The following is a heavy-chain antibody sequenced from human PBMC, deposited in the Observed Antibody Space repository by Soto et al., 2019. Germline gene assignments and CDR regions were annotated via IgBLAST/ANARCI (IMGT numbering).Heavy chain of an antibody. V-gene: IGHV1-18*01. J-gene: IGHJ5*02. D-gene: IGHD2-2*01. CDR1: GYTFTSYG. CDR3: ARGHTGYCSSTSCYEGGWFDP. CDR2: ISAYNGNT. Sequence: ASVKVSCKASGYTFTSYGISWVRQAPGQGLEWMGWISAYNGNTNYAQKLQGRVTMTTDTSTSTAYMELRSLRSDDTAVYYCARGHTGYCSSTSCYEGGWFDPWGQGTLVTVSS.